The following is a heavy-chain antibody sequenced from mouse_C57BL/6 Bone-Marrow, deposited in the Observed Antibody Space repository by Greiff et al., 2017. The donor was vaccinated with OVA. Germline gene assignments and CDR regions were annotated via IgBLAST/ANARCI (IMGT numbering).Heavy chain of an antibody. V-gene: IGHV1-50*01. CDR3: ARSGYYGSSSAWFAY. D-gene: IGHD1-1*01. J-gene: IGHJ3*01. CDR1: GYTFTSYW. CDR2: IDPSDSYT. Sequence: QVHVKQPGAELVKPGASVKLSCKASGYTFTSYWMQWVKQRPGQGLEWIGEIDPSDSYTNYNQQFKGKATLTVDTSSSTAYMQLSSLTSEDSAVYYCARSGYYGSSSAWFAYWGQGTLVTVSA.